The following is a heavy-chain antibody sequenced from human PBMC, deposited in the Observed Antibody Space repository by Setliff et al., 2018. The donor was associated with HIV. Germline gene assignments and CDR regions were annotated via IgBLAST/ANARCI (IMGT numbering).Heavy chain of an antibody. CDR2: IYYTGNT. Sequence: SETLSLTCTVSGGSISSSSYYWGWIRQPPGKGLEWIGIIYYTGNTYYNPSLKSRVTMSVDTSKNQFSLKLSSVTAADTAVYYCASSVAGSGPNWFDPWGQGTLVTVS. J-gene: IGHJ5*02. CDR3: ASSVAGSGPNWFDP. V-gene: IGHV4-39*01. CDR1: GGSISSSSYY. D-gene: IGHD6-19*01.